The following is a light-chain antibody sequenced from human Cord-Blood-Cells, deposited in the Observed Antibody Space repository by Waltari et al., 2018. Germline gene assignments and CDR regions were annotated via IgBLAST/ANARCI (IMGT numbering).Light chain of an antibody. V-gene: IGKV1-39*01. J-gene: IGKJ1*01. CDR1: QSSSSY. Sequence: DIEMTQSPTSRSASVRERVNVTCRASQSSSSYLNWYQQKPGKAPKLLIYAASSLQSGVPSRFSGSGSGTDFTLTISSLQPEDFATYYCQQSYSTPRTFGQGTKVEIK. CDR2: AAS. CDR3: QQSYSTPRT.